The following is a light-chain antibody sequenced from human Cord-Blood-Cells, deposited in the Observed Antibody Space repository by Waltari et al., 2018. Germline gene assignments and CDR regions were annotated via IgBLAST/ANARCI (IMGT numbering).Light chain of an antibody. CDR1: SSDVGGYHY. Sequence: QSALTQPRSVSGSPGQSVTISCTGTSSDVGGYHYVSWYQQHPGKAPKLMIYDVSKRPSGVPGRFSGSKSGNTATLTISGLHAGEEADYYCCSYAGSYTYVVFGGGTKLTIL. V-gene: IGLV2-11*01. CDR2: DVS. CDR3: CSYAGSYTYVV. J-gene: IGLJ2*01.